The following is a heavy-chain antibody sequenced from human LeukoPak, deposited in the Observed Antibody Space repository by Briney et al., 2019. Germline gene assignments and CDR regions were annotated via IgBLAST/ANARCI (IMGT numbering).Heavy chain of an antibody. Sequence: PGGSLRLSCAASGFTFSSYAMSWVRQAPGKGLEWVSAISGSGGSTYYADSVKGRFTISRDNSENTLYLQMNSLRAEDTAVYYCAKGYSSSWYRDALDIWGQGTMVTVSS. J-gene: IGHJ3*02. D-gene: IGHD6-13*01. V-gene: IGHV3-23*01. CDR3: AKGYSSSWYRDALDI. CDR2: ISGSGGST. CDR1: GFTFSSYA.